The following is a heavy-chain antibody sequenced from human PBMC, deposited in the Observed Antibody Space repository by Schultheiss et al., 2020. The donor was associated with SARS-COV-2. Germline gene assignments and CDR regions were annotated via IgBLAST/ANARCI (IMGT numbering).Heavy chain of an antibody. V-gene: IGHV2-5*02. J-gene: IGHJ4*02. CDR1: GFSLSNARMG. CDR2: IYWDDDK. Sequence: SGPTLVKPTQTLTLTCTVSGFSLSNARMGVSWIRQPPGKALEWLALIYWDDDKRYSPSLKSRLTITKDTSKNQVVLTMTNMDPVDTATYYCARIRDSSVEAYYFDYWGQGTLVTVSS. CDR3: ARIRDSSVEAYYFDY. D-gene: IGHD6-19*01.